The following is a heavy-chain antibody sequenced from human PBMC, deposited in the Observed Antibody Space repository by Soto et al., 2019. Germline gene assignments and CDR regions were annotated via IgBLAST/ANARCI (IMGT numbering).Heavy chain of an antibody. Sequence: SETLSLTCTVSGDSISSSNSHWGWTRQPPGKGLEYIGSVYYGGAIFYSGNIYYNPSLKSRVTISVDTSKNQFSLRLSPVTAADTGVYYCVRYDRINMKPYSPEGFHIWGQGTMVTVSS. CDR1: GDSISSSNSH. J-gene: IGHJ3*02. V-gene: IGHV4-39*01. CDR3: VRYDRINMKPYSPEGFHI. D-gene: IGHD3-3*02. CDR2: VYYGGAIFYSGNI.